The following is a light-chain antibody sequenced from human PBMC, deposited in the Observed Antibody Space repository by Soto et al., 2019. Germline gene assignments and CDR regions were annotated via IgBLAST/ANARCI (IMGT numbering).Light chain of an antibody. CDR1: TRDVGGYDY. J-gene: IGLJ1*01. CDR3: YSFRSGNTLQV. Sequence: QSVLPQPASVSGSPGQSITISCTGTTRDVGGYDYVSCYQPHPGQAPKLLIYEASYRPSGVSHRFSGSKPGNPASLRLFGLQAEDEADYYCYSFRSGNTLQVFGTGTKGTVL. CDR2: EAS. V-gene: IGLV2-14*01.